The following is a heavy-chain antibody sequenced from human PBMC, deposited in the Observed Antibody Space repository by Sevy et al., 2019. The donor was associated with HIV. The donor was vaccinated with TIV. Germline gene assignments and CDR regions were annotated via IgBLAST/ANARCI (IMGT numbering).Heavy chain of an antibody. Sequence: GGSLRLSCAASGFTLSSYAMHWVRQAPGKGLEWVAVISYDGSYKYYADSVKGRFTISRDNSKNTLYLQMNSLRAEDTAVYYCARDGKLVGAGFYYYYMDVWGKGTTVTVSS. V-gene: IGHV3-30-3*01. J-gene: IGHJ6*03. CDR1: GFTLSSYA. CDR3: ARDGKLVGAGFYYYYMDV. D-gene: IGHD1-26*01. CDR2: ISYDGSYK.